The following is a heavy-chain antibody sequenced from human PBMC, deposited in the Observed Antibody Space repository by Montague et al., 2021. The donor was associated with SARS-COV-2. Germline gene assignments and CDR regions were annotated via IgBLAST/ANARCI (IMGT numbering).Heavy chain of an antibody. CDR2: IHYSATT. CDR3: ARRESGWWGAFDI. CDR1: GGSISRSSYY. J-gene: IGHJ3*02. Sequence: SETLSLTCSVSGGSISRSSYYWDWTCQPPGKGLEWIGSIHYSATTYYNPSLESRVTISADTSNNQFSVKLTSATAAATAVYFCARRESGWWGAFDIWGRGTMVTVSS. D-gene: IGHD2-15*01. V-gene: IGHV4-39*01.